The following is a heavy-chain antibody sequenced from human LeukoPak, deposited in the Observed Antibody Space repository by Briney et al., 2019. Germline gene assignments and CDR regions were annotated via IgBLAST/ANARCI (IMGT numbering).Heavy chain of an antibody. CDR2: IHPSGGRT. V-gene: IGHV1-46*01. D-gene: IGHD3-22*01. CDR3: ARDPRPNYDSSGYYYPGDY. J-gene: IGHJ4*02. Sequence: ASVKVSCKASRYTFTSYYMHWVRRAPGHGLEWMAIIHPSGGRTSYAQKFQGRVTMTRDTDTSTVYMEMSSLRSEDTAVYYCARDPRPNYDSSGYYYPGDYWGQGTLVTVSS. CDR1: RYTFTSYY.